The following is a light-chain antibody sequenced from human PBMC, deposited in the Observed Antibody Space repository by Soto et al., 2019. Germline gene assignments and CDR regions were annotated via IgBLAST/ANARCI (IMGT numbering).Light chain of an antibody. J-gene: IGLJ2*01. CDR1: ALPKQY. CDR3: QSADSSDTYVL. CDR2: KDS. Sequence: SSELTQPPSVSVSPGQTARITCSGDALPKQYAYWYQQKPGQAPVLVIYKDSERPSGIPERFSGSSSGTTVTLTISGVQAEDEADYYCQSADSSDTYVLFGGGTQLTVL. V-gene: IGLV3-25*02.